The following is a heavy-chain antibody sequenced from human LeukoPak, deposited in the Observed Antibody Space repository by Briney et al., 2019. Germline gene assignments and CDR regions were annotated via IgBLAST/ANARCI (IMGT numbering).Heavy chain of an antibody. Sequence: GASVKVSCKTSGYSFSGKFLHWLRQAPGHGLQYMGGIEPKSGVTVYAPNFRGRVTVTSDTSVSTSYLELRGLGYDDTAVYYCATENYYDGSGFSKAFDYWGQGTLVTVSS. CDR2: IEPKSGVT. D-gene: IGHD3-22*01. V-gene: IGHV1-2*02. J-gene: IGHJ4*02. CDR1: GYSFSGKF. CDR3: ATENYYDGSGFSKAFDY.